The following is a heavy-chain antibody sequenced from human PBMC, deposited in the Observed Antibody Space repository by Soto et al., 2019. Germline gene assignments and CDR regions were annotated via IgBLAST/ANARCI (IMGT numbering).Heavy chain of an antibody. V-gene: IGHV4-59*01. CDR1: GGSISSYY. Sequence: PSETLSLTCTVSGGSISSYYWSWIRQPPGKGLEWIGYIYYSGSTNYNPSLKSRVTISVDTSKNQFSLKLSSVTAADTAVYYCAREVYSSSNYFDYWGQGTLVTVSS. D-gene: IGHD6-13*01. CDR3: AREVYSSSNYFDY. J-gene: IGHJ4*02. CDR2: IYYSGST.